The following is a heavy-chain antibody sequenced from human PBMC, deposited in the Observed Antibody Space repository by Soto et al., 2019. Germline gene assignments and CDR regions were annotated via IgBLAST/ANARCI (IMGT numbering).Heavy chain of an antibody. D-gene: IGHD6-19*01. CDR3: VREGGDLRGSGVFDY. CDR2: ISRGGSSI. V-gene: IGHV3-48*01. Sequence: EPQLVESGGGLLQPGGSLRLSCAASGLTFSFYTMNWVRQTPGKGLEWLAYISRGGSSIYYADSVKGRFTVSRDNANNSLSLQVNSLRREDTAVYYCVREGGDLRGSGVFDYWGQGTLVTVSS. J-gene: IGHJ4*02. CDR1: GLTFSFYT.